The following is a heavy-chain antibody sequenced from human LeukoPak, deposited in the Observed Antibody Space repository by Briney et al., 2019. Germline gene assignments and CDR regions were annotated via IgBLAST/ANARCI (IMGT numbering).Heavy chain of an antibody. CDR1: GDSISSSSSY. J-gene: IGHJ4*02. CDR3: ARDKVGATALDY. D-gene: IGHD1-26*01. Sequence: SETLSLTCTVSGDSISSSSSYWGWIRQPPGEGLEWIGSIYYSGSTYYNPSLKSRVTISVDTSKNQFSLKLSSVTAADTAVYYCARDKVGATALDYWGQGTLVTVSS. V-gene: IGHV4-39*07. CDR2: IYYSGST.